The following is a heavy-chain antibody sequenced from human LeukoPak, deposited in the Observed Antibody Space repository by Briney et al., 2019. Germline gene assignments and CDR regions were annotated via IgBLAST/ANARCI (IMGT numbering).Heavy chain of an antibody. J-gene: IGHJ2*01. D-gene: IGHD2-21*02. CDR2: IDRGGSYT. CDR3: VRVNCGGDCNSRDWYFDL. Sequence: GGSLRLSCAASGFTFSSYAMHWVRQAPGKGLVWVSRIDRGGSYTAYADSVEGRFTISRDNTKNTLYLQMNYLRAEDTAVYYCVRVNCGGDCNSRDWYFDLWGRGTLVSVSS. V-gene: IGHV3-74*01. CDR1: GFTFSSYA.